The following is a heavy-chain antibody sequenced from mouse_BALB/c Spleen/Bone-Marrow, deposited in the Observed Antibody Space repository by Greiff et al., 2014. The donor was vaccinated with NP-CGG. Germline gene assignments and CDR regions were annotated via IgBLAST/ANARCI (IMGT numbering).Heavy chain of an antibody. J-gene: IGHJ4*01. CDR3: ARNWDEYYYAMAH. CDR2: IHYSGST. D-gene: IGHD4-1*01. CDR1: GYSITSGYS. Sequence: VQLKQSVPDLVKPSQSLSLTCTVTGYSITSGYSWHWIRQSPGNKLEWMGYIHYSGSTNYNPSLKSRISITRDTSKNQFFLQLNSVTTEDTATYYCARNWDEYYYAMAHRGQGTTVSIST. V-gene: IGHV3-1*02.